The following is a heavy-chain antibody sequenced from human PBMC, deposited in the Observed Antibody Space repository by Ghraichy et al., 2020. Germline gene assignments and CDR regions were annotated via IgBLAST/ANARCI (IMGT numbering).Heavy chain of an antibody. Sequence: SQTLSLTSSDWNSTSRNSSYYSLSRSPPSGQGKERIGMIPYSGTTYYKSSLKSRITMSVDTAQDQCYLILNSMTAADTAVYFCATDRSLRSGEFNFWGPGTFLTVSS. V-gene: IGHV4-39*07. D-gene: IGHD3-3*01. CDR3: ATDRSLRSGEFNF. CDR1: NSTSRNSSYY. J-gene: IGHJ3*01. CDR2: IPYSGTT.